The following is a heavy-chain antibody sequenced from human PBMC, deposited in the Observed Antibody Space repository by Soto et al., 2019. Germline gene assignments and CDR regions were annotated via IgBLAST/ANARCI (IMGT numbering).Heavy chain of an antibody. Sequence: QMQLVESGGGVVQPGRSLRLSCAASGFSFNSYGMHWVRQAPGKGLEWVAFISYDGTKKLYGDSVKGRFTISRDNSKSTLYLQMNSLRPEDTAVYYCAKTGVSVVRGVPQGFDYWGQGTLVTVSS. V-gene: IGHV3-30*18. D-gene: IGHD3-10*01. CDR2: ISYDGTKK. CDR1: GFSFNSYG. CDR3: AKTGVSVVRGVPQGFDY. J-gene: IGHJ4*02.